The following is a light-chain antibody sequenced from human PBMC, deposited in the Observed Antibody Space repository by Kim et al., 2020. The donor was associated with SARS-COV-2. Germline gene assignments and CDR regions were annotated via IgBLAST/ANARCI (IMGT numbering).Light chain of an antibody. CDR2: EVN. CDR1: SSDVGGYNY. V-gene: IGLV2-8*01. J-gene: IGLJ2*01. CDR3: SSYAGSNNLV. Sequence: GQSSPISCTGTSSDVGGYNYVSWYQQHPGKAPKLMIYEVNKRPSGVPDRFSGSKSGNTASLTVSGLQAEDEADYYCSSYAGSNNLVFGGGTQLTVL.